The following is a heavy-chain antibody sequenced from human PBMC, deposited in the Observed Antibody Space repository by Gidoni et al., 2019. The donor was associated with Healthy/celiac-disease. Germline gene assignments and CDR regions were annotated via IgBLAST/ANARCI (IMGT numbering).Heavy chain of an antibody. CDR1: GFTFSSYA. CDR3: AKTYYYDSSGYFDY. J-gene: IGHJ4*02. CDR2: ISGSGGST. Sequence: EVQLLESGGGLVRPGGSLGLAGAASGFTFSSYAMRWVRQAPGKGLEWVSAISGSGGSTYYADSVKGRFTISRDNSKNTLYLQMNSLRAEDTAVYYCAKTYYYDSSGYFDYWGQGTLVTVSS. V-gene: IGHV3-23*01. D-gene: IGHD3-22*01.